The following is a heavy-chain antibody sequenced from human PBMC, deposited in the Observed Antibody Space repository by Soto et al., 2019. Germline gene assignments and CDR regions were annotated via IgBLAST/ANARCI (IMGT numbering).Heavy chain of an antibody. CDR1: GFSFSTYA. Sequence: EVQLLESGGGLVKPGGSLRLSCAASGFSFSTYAMSWVRQAPGQGLEWVSGISGNSGSTYYADSVKGRFTVSRDNSKNTVYLQMNSLRGDDTAVYYCAKVSVVVLAAGDWFDPWGQGTLVTVSS. D-gene: IGHD2-15*01. CDR3: AKVSVVVLAAGDWFDP. V-gene: IGHV3-23*01. CDR2: ISGNSGST. J-gene: IGHJ5*02.